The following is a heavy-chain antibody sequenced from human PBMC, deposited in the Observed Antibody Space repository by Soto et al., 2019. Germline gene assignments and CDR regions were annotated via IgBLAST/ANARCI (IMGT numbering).Heavy chain of an antibody. J-gene: IGHJ4*02. CDR3: ARVSIFCTNGVCKFDY. D-gene: IGHD2-8*01. CDR1: AYSFTNNW. Sequence: GESLKISCKVSAYSFTNNWIGWVRQMPGKGLEWMGSIYPGDSDTTYSPSFQGQVTISADRSIDTAYLQWSSLKASDTAMYYCARVSIFCTNGVCKFDYWGQGKQVTVSS. CDR2: IYPGDSDT. V-gene: IGHV5-51*01.